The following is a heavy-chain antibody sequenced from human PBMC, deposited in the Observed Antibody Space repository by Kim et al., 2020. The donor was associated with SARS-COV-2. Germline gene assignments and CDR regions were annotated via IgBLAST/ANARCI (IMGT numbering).Heavy chain of an antibody. V-gene: IGHV4-59*01. CDR3: ARVGLRGWFDP. J-gene: IGHJ5*02. D-gene: IGHD3-10*01. Sequence: NYKPPLKSRVTISVTTSKNQFSLKLSSVTAADTAVYYCARVGLRGWFDPWGQGTLVTVSS.